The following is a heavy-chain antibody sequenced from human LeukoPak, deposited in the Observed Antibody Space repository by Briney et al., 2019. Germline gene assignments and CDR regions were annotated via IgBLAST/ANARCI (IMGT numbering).Heavy chain of an antibody. CDR2: ISNSGRST. V-gene: IGHV3-23*01. CDR3: SNWVEGARPSLDY. Sequence: GGSLRLSCSASGFTFRSYAMAWVREAPGTGLGWVSAISNSGRSTYYADSVKGRFTISRDNSKNTLYLEMNSLRAEDTAVYYCSNWVEGARPSLDYWGQGALVTVSS. D-gene: IGHD6-6*01. CDR1: GFTFRSYA. J-gene: IGHJ4*02.